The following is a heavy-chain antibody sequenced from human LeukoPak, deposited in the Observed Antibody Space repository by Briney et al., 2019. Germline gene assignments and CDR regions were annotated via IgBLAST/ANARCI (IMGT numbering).Heavy chain of an antibody. CDR1: GYSISSGYY. J-gene: IGHJ4*02. CDR2: IYHSGST. CDR3: ARATYYYDSSGYFGFDY. V-gene: IGHV4-38-2*02. Sequence: SETLSLTCTVSGYSISSGYYWGWIRQPPGKGLEWIGSIYHSGSTYYNPSLKSRVTISVDTSKNQFSLKLSSVTAADTAVYYCARATYYYDSSGYFGFDYWGQGTLVTVSS. D-gene: IGHD3-22*01.